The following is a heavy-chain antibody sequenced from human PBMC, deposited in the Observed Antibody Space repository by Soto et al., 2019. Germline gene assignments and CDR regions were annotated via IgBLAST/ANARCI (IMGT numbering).Heavy chain of an antibody. CDR3: ARQIYDSSGYYYAY. Sequence: PSETLSLTCAVYGGSFSGYYWSWIRQPPGKGLEWIGDINHSGSTNYNPSLKSRVTISVDTSKSQLFLKLSSVTAPDTAVYYCARQIYDSSGYYYAYWGQGTLVTLSS. V-gene: IGHV4-34*01. CDR1: GGSFSGYY. J-gene: IGHJ4*02. CDR2: INHSGST. D-gene: IGHD3-22*01.